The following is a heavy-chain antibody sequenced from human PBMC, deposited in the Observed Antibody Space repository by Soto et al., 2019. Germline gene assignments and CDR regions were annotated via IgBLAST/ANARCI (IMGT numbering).Heavy chain of an antibody. CDR1: GGTFFREA. CDR2: IIPVYGIA. V-gene: IGHV1-69*01. Sequence: QVRLVQSGAGVKKPGSSMKVSCKASGGTFFREAISWVRQAPGQGPEWMGGIIPVYGIAVYAQKFQDRLTISADDSTNTGYMELSSLRNNDTAVYYCATSHGYSGYNLDYWGQGTLVTVSS. CDR3: ATSHGYSGYNLDY. D-gene: IGHD5-12*01. J-gene: IGHJ4*02.